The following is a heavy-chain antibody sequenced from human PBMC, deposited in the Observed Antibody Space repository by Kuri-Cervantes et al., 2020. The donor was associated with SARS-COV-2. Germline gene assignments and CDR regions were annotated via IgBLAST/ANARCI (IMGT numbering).Heavy chain of an antibody. Sequence: GSLRLSCAVYGGSFSGYYWSWIRQPPGKGLEWIGTIYYTGTTYYKPSLKSRLTISVDTSKNQFSLKLSSVTAADTAVYYCARYLGYCSSTSCLDAFDIWGQGTMVTVSS. CDR1: GGSFSGYY. J-gene: IGHJ3*02. CDR3: ARYLGYCSSTSCLDAFDI. CDR2: IYYTGTT. V-gene: IGHV4-34*01. D-gene: IGHD2-2*01.